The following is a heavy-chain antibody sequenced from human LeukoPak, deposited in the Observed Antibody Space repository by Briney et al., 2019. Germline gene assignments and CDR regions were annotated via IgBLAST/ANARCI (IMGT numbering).Heavy chain of an antibody. CDR1: GGSISSSNYY. V-gene: IGHV4-39*07. J-gene: IGHJ5*02. CDR2: IYYSGTT. CDR3: ARAIVVVPAAIRDGWFDP. Sequence: PSETLSLTCTVSGGSISSSNYYWGWIRQPPGKGLEWIGTIYYSGTTCYNPSLESRVTISEDTSKNQFSLKLSSVTAADTAVYYCARAIVVVPAAIRDGWFDPWGQGTLVTVSS. D-gene: IGHD2-2*01.